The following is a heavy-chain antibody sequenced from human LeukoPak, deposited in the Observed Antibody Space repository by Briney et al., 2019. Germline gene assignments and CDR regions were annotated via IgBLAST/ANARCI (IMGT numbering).Heavy chain of an antibody. Sequence: SETLSLTCTVSGGSISSYYWSWIRQPPGKGLEWIGYIYYSGSTNYNPSLKSRVPISVETSKNQFSLKLSSVTAADTAVYYCARGHGYCTDGVCYGLDWFDPWGQGTLVTVSS. CDR3: ARGHGYCTDGVCYGLDWFDP. J-gene: IGHJ5*02. D-gene: IGHD2-8*01. CDR2: IYYSGST. V-gene: IGHV4-59*01. CDR1: GGSISSYY.